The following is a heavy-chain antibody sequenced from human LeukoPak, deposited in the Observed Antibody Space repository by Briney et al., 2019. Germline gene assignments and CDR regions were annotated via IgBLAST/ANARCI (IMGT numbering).Heavy chain of an antibody. J-gene: IGHJ4*02. CDR3: ARRAGAYSHPYDY. D-gene: IGHD4/OR15-4a*01. CDR2: IKQDGSEK. CDR1: GFTFSSYW. Sequence: GGSLRLSCAASGFTFSSYWMSWVRQAPGKGLEWVANIKQDGSEKYYVDSVKGRFTISRDNAKNSLYLQMNSLRAGDTAVYYCARRAGAYSHPYDYWGQGTLVTVSS. V-gene: IGHV3-7*01.